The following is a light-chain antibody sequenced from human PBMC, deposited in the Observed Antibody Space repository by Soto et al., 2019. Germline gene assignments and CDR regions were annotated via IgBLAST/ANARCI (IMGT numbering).Light chain of an antibody. V-gene: IGKV1-5*03. Sequence: DIQMTQSPSTLSASVGDRVTITCRASQSISSWLAWYQQKPGKAPKLLIYKASSLESGVPSRFSGSGSGTEFTLTISSLLPDDFATYYGQQYNSLWTFGQGTKVEIK. J-gene: IGKJ1*01. CDR1: QSISSW. CDR2: KAS. CDR3: QQYNSLWT.